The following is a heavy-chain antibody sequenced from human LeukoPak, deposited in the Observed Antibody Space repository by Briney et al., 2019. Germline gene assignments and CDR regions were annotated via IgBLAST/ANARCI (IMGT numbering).Heavy chain of an antibody. CDR3: GRGPGYCGGSSCYFFDY. D-gene: IGHD2-15*01. Sequence: SGTLFLTCTVSGGSISSYYWSWIRQPPGKGLEWFGYINNSGSTNYNPSPKSRVTISLDTSKNQFSLKLSSVTAADTAVYYCGRGPGYCGGSSCYFFDYWGQGTLVTVSS. CDR2: INNSGST. CDR1: GGSISSYY. V-gene: IGHV4-59*01. J-gene: IGHJ4*02.